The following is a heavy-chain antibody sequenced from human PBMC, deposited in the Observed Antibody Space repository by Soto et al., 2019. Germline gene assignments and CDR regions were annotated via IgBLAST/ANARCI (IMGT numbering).Heavy chain of an antibody. J-gene: IGHJ5*02. CDR1: GGSISSGGYY. Sequence: QVQLQESGPGLVKPSQTLSLTCTVFGGSISSGGYYWSWIRQHPGKGLEWIGYMYYSGSAYYNPSLKSRVTISVDTSKNQFSLKLSSVTAADTAVYYCATQTGFTNWFDPWGQGTLVTVSS. CDR2: MYYSGSA. V-gene: IGHV4-31*03. D-gene: IGHD1-1*01. CDR3: ATQTGFTNWFDP.